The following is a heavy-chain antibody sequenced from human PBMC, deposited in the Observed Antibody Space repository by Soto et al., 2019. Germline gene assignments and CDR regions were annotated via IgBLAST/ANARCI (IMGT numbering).Heavy chain of an antibody. Sequence: SETLSLTCTVSGGSISSYYWSWIRQPAGKGLEWIGRIYTSGSTNYNPSLKSRVTMSVDTSKNQFSLKLSSVTAADTAVYYCARDIRGYSYGDYFYYGMDVWGQGTTVTVSS. CDR3: ARDIRGYSYGDYFYYGMDV. D-gene: IGHD5-18*01. CDR1: GGSISSYY. V-gene: IGHV4-4*07. J-gene: IGHJ6*02. CDR2: IYTSGST.